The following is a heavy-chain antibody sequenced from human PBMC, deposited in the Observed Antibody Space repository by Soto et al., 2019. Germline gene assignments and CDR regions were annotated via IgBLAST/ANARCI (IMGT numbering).Heavy chain of an antibody. V-gene: IGHV1-18*01. CDR3: ARDRLYSSSSCNY. Sequence: ASVQVSCKESGFTFTSYGISWVRQAPGQGLEWMGWISAYNGNTNYAQKLQGRVTMTTDTSTSTAYMELRSLRSDDSAVYYCARDRLYSSSSCNYWGQGTLVTVSS. J-gene: IGHJ4*02. D-gene: IGHD6-6*01. CDR1: GFTFTSYG. CDR2: ISAYNGNT.